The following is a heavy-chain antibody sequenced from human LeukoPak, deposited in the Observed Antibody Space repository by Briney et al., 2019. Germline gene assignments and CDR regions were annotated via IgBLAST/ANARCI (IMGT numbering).Heavy chain of an antibody. CDR1: GGSISSSSYY. D-gene: IGHD3-22*01. Sequence: SETLSLTCTVSGGSISSSSYYWGWIRQPPGKGLEWIGSIYYSGSTYYNPSLKSRVTISVDTSKNQFSLKLSSVTAADTAVYYCARATRRLLPFYFDYWGQGTLVTVSS. CDR3: ARATRRLLPFYFDY. CDR2: IYYSGST. V-gene: IGHV4-39*07. J-gene: IGHJ4*02.